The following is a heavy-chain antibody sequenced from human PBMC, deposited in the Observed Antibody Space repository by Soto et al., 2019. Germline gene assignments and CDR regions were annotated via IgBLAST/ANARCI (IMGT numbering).Heavy chain of an antibody. Sequence: QVQLVESGGGVVQPGRSLRLSCAASGFTFSSYGMHWVRQAPGKGLEWLALISYDGSNKYYADSVKGRFTISRDNSXXTLYLQMNSLRAEDTAVYYCAKDRNIVVVVAPLDYWGQGTLVTVSS. CDR3: AKDRNIVVVVAPLDY. V-gene: IGHV3-30*18. J-gene: IGHJ4*02. CDR1: GFTFSSYG. D-gene: IGHD2-15*01. CDR2: ISYDGSNK.